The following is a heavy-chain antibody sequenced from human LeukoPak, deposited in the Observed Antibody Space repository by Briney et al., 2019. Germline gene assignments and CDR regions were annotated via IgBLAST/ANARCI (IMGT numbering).Heavy chain of an antibody. Sequence: GGSLRLSCAASGFTFSDYYMNWIRRAPGKGLEWVSYISSSGTTIYYADSVKGRFTISRDNTKNSLYLQMNSLRAEDTAVYYCAKDLGVTTFDYWGQGTLVTVSA. CDR2: ISSSGTTI. CDR3: AKDLGVTTFDY. V-gene: IGHV3-11*01. D-gene: IGHD2-21*02. J-gene: IGHJ4*02. CDR1: GFTFSDYY.